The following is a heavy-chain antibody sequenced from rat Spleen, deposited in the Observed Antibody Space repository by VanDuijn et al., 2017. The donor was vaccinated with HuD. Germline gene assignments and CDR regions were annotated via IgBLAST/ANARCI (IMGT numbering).Heavy chain of an antibody. CDR1: GFSLISYA. J-gene: IGHJ2*01. V-gene: IGHV2-1*01. CDR2: IRGDGNT. D-gene: IGHD4-3*01. Sequence: QVQLKESGPGLVQPSQTLSLTCTVSGFSLISYAVHWVRQPPGKGLEWMGGIRGDGNTAYNSALKSRLSISRDTSKSQVFLKMNSLQTEDTAIYYCTRDNSGFDYWGQGVMVTVSS. CDR3: TRDNSGFDY.